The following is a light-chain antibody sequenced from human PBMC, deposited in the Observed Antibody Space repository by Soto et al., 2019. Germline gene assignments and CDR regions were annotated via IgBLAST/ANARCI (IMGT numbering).Light chain of an antibody. CDR3: QQYDTSPRT. Sequence: EIVLTQSPGTLSLSPGERATLYCRASQSVGSNYLAWYQQKPGQAPRVLIYGASSRATGIPDRFSGSGSGADFTLTISRLEAEDFAVYHCQQYDTSPRTFGQGTKVDIK. V-gene: IGKV3-20*01. CDR1: QSVGSNY. CDR2: GAS. J-gene: IGKJ2*01.